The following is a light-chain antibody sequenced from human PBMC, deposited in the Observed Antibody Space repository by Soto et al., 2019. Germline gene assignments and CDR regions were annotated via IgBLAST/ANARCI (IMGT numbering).Light chain of an antibody. CDR2: AAS. Sequence: DIQLTQSPSFLSASVGDRVTITCRASQDINTYLAWYQQKPGQAPKLLIFAASTLQNGVPSRFSGSGSGTEFTVTITSLQPEDFATYYCQQRNSYPITFGQGTRLEIK. J-gene: IGKJ5*01. CDR3: QQRNSYPIT. CDR1: QDINTY. V-gene: IGKV1-9*01.